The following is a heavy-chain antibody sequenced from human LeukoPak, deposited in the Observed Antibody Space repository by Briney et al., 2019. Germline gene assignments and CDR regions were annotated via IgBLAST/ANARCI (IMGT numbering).Heavy chain of an antibody. CDR1: GVSFSGYY. D-gene: IGHD6-19*01. CDR3: ALRGGWNAFDI. J-gene: IGHJ3*02. CDR2: INHSGST. Sequence: PSETLFLTCAVYGVSFSGYYWTWIRQPPGKGLEWIGEINHSGSTSNNPSLKSQVTISVDTSKKQFSLKLNSVTAADTAVYYCALRGGWNAFDIWGQGTMVTVSS. V-gene: IGHV4-34*01.